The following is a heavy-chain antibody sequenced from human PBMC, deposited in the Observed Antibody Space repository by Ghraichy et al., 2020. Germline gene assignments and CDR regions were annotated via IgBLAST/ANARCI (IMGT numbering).Heavy chain of an antibody. CDR2: INPNSGGT. D-gene: IGHD3-22*01. V-gene: IGHV1-2*02. Sequence: ASAKVSCKASGYTFTGYYMHWVRQAPGQGLEWMGWINPNSGGTNYAQKFQGRVTMTRDTSISTAYMELSRLRSDDTAVYYCARDHSDYYDSSGYYYWLNAFDIWGQRTMVTVSS. CDR1: GYTFTGYY. J-gene: IGHJ3*02. CDR3: ARDHSDYYDSSGYYYWLNAFDI.